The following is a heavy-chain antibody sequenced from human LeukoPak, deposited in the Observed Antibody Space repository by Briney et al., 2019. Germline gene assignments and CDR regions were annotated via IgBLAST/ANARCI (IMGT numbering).Heavy chain of an antibody. V-gene: IGHV1-69*01. J-gene: IGHJ3*02. CDR2: SIPIFGTA. D-gene: IGHD6-13*01. Sequence: SVKVSCKASGGTFSSSAISWVRQAPGHGLEWMGGSIPIFGTAHSAQKIQGTVTITADESTSTAYMELSSLRSEDTAVYYCARDLTFVIAAAGTDAFDIWGQGTMVTVSS. CDR1: GGTFSSSA. CDR3: ARDLTFVIAAAGTDAFDI.